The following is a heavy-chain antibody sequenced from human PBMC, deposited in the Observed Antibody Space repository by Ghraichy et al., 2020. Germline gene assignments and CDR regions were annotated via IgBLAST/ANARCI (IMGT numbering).Heavy chain of an antibody. CDR1: GFTFSSYA. CDR2: ISGSGGST. D-gene: IGHD1-7*01. Sequence: GGSLILSCAASGFTFSSYAMSWVRQAPGKGLEWVSGISGSGGSTYYVDSVKGRFTISRDNSKNTLYLQMDSLRAEDTAVYYCAKRDQLQKNFDYWGQGTLVTVSS. V-gene: IGHV3-23*01. CDR3: AKRDQLQKNFDY. J-gene: IGHJ4*02.